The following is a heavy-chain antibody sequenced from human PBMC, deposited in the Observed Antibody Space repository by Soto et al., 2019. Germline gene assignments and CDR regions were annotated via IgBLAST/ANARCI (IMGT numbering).Heavy chain of an antibody. J-gene: IGHJ4*02. CDR1: GGSISSGYYY. CDR3: AREPYLPKARNDF. Sequence: SEPLSLDCSVSGGSISSGYYYWSWIPRRPGKGMELIGNIYYSGNTYYNPSPKSRLIISIENSKNQFSLRLTSVTAADSAVYFCAREPYLPKARNDFWGQGTLVTVSS. CDR2: IYYSGNT. V-gene: IGHV4-30-4*01.